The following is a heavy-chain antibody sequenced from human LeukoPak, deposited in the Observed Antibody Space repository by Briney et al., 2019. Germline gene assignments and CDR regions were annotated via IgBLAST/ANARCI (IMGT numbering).Heavy chain of an antibody. V-gene: IGHV4-39*07. Sequence: PSETLSLTCTVSGGSISSSSYYWGWIRQPPGKGLEWIGSIYYSGNTYYNPSLESRVTISVDKSKNQFSLKLSSVTAADTAVYYCARIYYDSSGYYLDGMDVWGQGTTVTVSS. J-gene: IGHJ6*02. CDR2: IYYSGNT. CDR3: ARIYYDSSGYYLDGMDV. CDR1: GGSISSSSYY. D-gene: IGHD3-22*01.